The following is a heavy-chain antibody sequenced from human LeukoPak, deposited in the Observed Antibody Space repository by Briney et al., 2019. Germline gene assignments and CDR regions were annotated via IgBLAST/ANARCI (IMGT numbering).Heavy chain of an antibody. CDR3: ARRKQGKDCWFDP. J-gene: IGHJ5*02. CDR2: ITSSSSYI. Sequence: GGSLRLSCAASGFTFSSYSLNWVRQAPGKGLEWVSSITSSSSYIYYADSVKGRFTISRDNAKNSLFLQMNSLRAEDTAVYYCARRKQGKDCWFDPWGQGTLVTVSS. V-gene: IGHV3-21*01. CDR1: GFTFSSYS. D-gene: IGHD1/OR15-1a*01.